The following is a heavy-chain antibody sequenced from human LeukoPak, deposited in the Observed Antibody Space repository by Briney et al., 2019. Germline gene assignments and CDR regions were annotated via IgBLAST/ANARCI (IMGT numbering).Heavy chain of an antibody. CDR2: ISYDESDK. V-gene: IGHV3-30*18. CDR3: AKGVVVATNAAYYGMDV. CDR1: GFTFSNYG. Sequence: PGRSLRLSCAASGFTFSNYGMHWVRQAPGKGLEWVAVISYDESDKYYADSVKGRFTISRDNSKNTLYLQMNSLRPEHTAVYYCAKGVVVATNAAYYGMDVWGQGTTVTVSS. J-gene: IGHJ6*02. D-gene: IGHD2-15*01.